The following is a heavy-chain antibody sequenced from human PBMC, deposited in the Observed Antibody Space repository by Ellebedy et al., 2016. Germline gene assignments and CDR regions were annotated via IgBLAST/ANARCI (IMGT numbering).Heavy chain of an antibody. CDR2: IFHTGST. Sequence: GSLRLSCTVSGGSLSPYYWSWIRQPPGKGLAWLGYIFHTGSTTYKSSLRSRITISLDPSKNQLSLKLTSVTAADTAVYYCARNGITIFGDTDAFDVWGQGTVVTVSS. CDR1: GGSLSPYY. V-gene: IGHV4-59*01. CDR3: ARNGITIFGDTDAFDV. J-gene: IGHJ3*01. D-gene: IGHD3-3*01.